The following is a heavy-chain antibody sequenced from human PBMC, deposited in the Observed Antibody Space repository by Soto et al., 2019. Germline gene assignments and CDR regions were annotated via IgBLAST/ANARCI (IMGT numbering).Heavy chain of an antibody. J-gene: IGHJ4*02. CDR3: TTDSTQTICDGGPCYSVQTKSHDS. CDR1: GFTFSNGW. D-gene: IGHD2-15*01. V-gene: IGHV3-15*01. CDR2: IKNKIAGGTT. Sequence: EVQLVESGGGLVKPGGSLRLSCAASGFTFSNGWMSWVRQAPGKGLEWVGRIKNKIAGGTTDYSAPVKGRFTISRDDSRDTMYLQMNSLRAEDTAVYYCTTDSTQTICDGGPCYSVQTKSHDSWGQGTLVTVSS.